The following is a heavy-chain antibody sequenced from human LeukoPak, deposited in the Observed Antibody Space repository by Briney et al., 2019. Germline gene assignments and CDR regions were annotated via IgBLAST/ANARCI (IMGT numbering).Heavy chain of an antibody. CDR1: GFTFSSYA. D-gene: IGHD6-13*01. Sequence: SGRSLRLSCAASGFTFSSYAMHWVRRAPGKGLEWVAVISYDGSNKYYADSVKGRFTISRDNSKNTLYLQMNSLRAEDTAVYYCARGGYQQLVDGIDYWGQGTLVTVSS. CDR2: ISYDGSNK. CDR3: ARGGYQQLVDGIDY. V-gene: IGHV3-30-3*01. J-gene: IGHJ4*02.